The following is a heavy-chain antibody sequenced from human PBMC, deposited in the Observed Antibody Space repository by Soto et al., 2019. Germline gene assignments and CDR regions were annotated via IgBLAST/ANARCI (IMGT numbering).Heavy chain of an antibody. CDR2: ISSGGGTI. V-gene: IGHV3-48*03. Sequence: EVQLVESGEGLVQPGGSLRLSCAVSGFTFSSYEMNWVRQAPGKGLDWVSYISSGGGTIYYADSVKGRFTISRDNAKNSLYLQMNSLRAEDTAVYYCVREYSSGGDPLDYWGQGTLLTVSS. CDR1: GFTFSSYE. CDR3: VREYSSGGDPLDY. D-gene: IGHD2-15*01. J-gene: IGHJ4*02.